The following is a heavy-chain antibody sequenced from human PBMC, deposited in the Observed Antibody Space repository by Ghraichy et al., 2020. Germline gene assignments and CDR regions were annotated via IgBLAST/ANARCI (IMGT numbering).Heavy chain of an antibody. J-gene: IGHJ4*02. CDR3: ARGGYCSGGSCYFFDY. CDR1: GGSFSGYY. Sequence: SETLSLTCAVYGGSFSGYYWSWIRQPPGKGLEWIGEINHSGSTNYNPSLKSRVTISVDTSKNQFSLKLSSVTAADTAVYYCARGGYCSGGSCYFFDYWGQGTLVTVSS. V-gene: IGHV4-34*01. D-gene: IGHD2-15*01. CDR2: INHSGST.